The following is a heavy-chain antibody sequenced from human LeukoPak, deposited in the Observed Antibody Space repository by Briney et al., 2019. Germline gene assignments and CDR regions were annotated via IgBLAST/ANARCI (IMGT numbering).Heavy chain of an antibody. CDR3: ARGHFYDYIWGSYRPDAFDI. D-gene: IGHD3-16*02. CDR1: GGSFSGYY. V-gene: IGHV4-34*01. Sequence: SETLSLTCAVYGGSFSGYYWSWIRQPPGKGLEWIGEINHSGSTNYNPSLRSRVTISVDTSKFQFSLKLSSVTAADTVVYYCARGHFYDYIWGSYRPDAFDIWGQGTMVTVSS. CDR2: INHSGST. J-gene: IGHJ3*02.